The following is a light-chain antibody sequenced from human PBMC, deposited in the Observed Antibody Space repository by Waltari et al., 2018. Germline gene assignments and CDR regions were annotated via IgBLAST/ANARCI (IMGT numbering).Light chain of an antibody. CDR2: EAS. CDR1: QSVSYY. CDR3: QQRRTWPLT. V-gene: IGKV3-11*01. Sequence: EIVLTQSPATLSLSPGERATLSCRASQSVSYYLAWYQQRPGQAPRLLIYEASSRATGIPARFSGSGSETDFTLTISSLGPEDFAVYYCQQRRTWPLTFGGGTKVEI. J-gene: IGKJ4*01.